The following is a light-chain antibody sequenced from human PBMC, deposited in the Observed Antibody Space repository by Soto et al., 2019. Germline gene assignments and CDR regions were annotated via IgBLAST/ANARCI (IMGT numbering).Light chain of an antibody. CDR3: QRRSKFLWT. Sequence: EIVLTQSPATLSLSPGERATLSCRASQSVSNYLAWYQQKPGQAPRLLMYDTSNRAPGIPARFSGSGSGTDVTLTISSLEPEDFAVYFCQRRSKFLWTFGKGTKVDI. V-gene: IGKV3-11*01. J-gene: IGKJ1*01. CDR2: DTS. CDR1: QSVSNY.